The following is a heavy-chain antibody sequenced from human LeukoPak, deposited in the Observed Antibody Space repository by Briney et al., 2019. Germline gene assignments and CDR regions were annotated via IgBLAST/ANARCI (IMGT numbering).Heavy chain of an antibody. D-gene: IGHD2-8*01. V-gene: IGHV3-23*01. CDR3: AKEQRIRHCSEGVCMEGYYFDY. CDR1: GFNFNMFG. CDR2: LSRGGGTT. J-gene: IGHJ4*02. Sequence: GGSLRLSCTGSGFNFNMFGMNWVRQAPGQGREWVSGLSRGGGTTNYADSVKGRFTISRDKSKNLVVLQMNSLRPEDTAVYYCAKEQRIRHCSEGVCMEGYYFDYWGQGSLVTVSS.